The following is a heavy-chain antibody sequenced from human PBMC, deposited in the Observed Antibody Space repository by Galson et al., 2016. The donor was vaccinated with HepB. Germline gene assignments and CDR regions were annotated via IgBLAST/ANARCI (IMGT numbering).Heavy chain of an antibody. CDR2: ISSSRSFT. V-gene: IGHV3-48*02. J-gene: IGHJ6*02. CDR1: GFTFSSYN. CDR3: ASDVVVIKVFYGMDV. D-gene: IGHD3-22*01. Sequence: SLRLSCAASGFTFSSYNMNWVRQAPGKGLEWVSYISSSRSFTYYADSVKGRFIISRDNSKNSLYLQMSSLRDEDTAVYYCASDVVVIKVFYGMDVWGHGTTVTVSS.